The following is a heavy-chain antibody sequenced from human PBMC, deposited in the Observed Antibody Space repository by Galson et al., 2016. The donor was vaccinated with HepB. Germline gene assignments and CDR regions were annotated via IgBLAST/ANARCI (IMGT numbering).Heavy chain of an antibody. CDR1: GGTFSNYA. CDR2: IIPIFRTT. V-gene: IGHV1-69*13. J-gene: IGHJ6*02. CDR3: AREDRLPTRDYGMDV. Sequence: SVKVSCKASGGTFSNYAINWVRQAPGQGLEWMGGIIPIFRTTNYAQKFQGRVTINADESTSTTYLELSSLRSEDTAVYYCAREDRLPTRDYGMDVWGQGTTVTVSS. D-gene: IGHD2-2*01.